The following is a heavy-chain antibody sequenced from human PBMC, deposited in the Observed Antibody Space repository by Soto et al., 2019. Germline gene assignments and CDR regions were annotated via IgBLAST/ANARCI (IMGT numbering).Heavy chain of an antibody. D-gene: IGHD2-2*01. CDR2: IYYSGST. V-gene: IGHV4-31*03. CDR3: ARAPEYCSSTSCYFLIDY. Sequence: LSLTCTVSGGSISSGGYYWSWIRQHPGKGLEWIGYIYYSGSTYYNPSLKSRVTISVDTSKNQFSLKLSSVTAADTAVYYCARAPEYCSSTSCYFLIDYWGQGTLVTVSS. CDR1: GGSISSGGYY. J-gene: IGHJ4*02.